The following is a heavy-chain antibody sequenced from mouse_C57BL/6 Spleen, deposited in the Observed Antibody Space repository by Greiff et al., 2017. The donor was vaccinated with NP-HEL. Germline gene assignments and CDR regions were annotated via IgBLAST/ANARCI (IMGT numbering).Heavy chain of an antibody. CDR2: IDPENGDT. Sequence: EVQLQESGAELVRPGASVKLSCTASGFNIKDDYMHWVKQRPEQGLEWIGWIDPENGDTEYASKFQGKATITADTSSNTAYLQLSSLTSEETAVCYCTTVIGYYWGQGTTLTVSS. CDR3: TTVIGYY. CDR1: GFNIKDDY. J-gene: IGHJ2*01. V-gene: IGHV14-4*01. D-gene: IGHD2-14*01.